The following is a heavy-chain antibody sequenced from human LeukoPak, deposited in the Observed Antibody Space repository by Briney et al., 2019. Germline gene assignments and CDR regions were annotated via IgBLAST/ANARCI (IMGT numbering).Heavy chain of an antibody. D-gene: IGHD1-14*01. Sequence: ASVKVSCKASGYTFTSYYMHWVRQAPGQGLEWMGWINPNSGGTNYAQKFQGWVTMTRDTSISTAYMELSRLRSDDTAVYYCASANPYYYYGMDVWGQGTTVTVSS. CDR2: INPNSGGT. CDR3: ASANPYYYYGMDV. V-gene: IGHV1-2*04. CDR1: GYTFTSYY. J-gene: IGHJ6*02.